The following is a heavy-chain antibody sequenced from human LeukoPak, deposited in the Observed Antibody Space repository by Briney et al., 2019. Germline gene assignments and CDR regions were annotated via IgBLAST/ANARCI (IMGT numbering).Heavy chain of an antibody. V-gene: IGHV1-46*01. CDR1: GYTFTSYF. J-gene: IGHJ4*02. CDR3: ARERFVGATFRAFDY. Sequence: ASVKVSCKASGYTFTSYFMHWVRQAPGQGLEWMGIINPSGGSTTYAQKFRGRVTMTRDMSTSTVYMELSSLRSQDTAVYYCARERFVGATFRAFDYWGPGTLVTVSS. CDR2: INPSGGST. D-gene: IGHD1-26*01.